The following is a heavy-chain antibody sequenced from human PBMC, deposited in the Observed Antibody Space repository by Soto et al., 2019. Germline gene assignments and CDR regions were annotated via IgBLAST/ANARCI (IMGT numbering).Heavy chain of an antibody. V-gene: IGHV3-74*01. CDR2: INDYGTTI. CDR3: ARGGLEHFDY. J-gene: IGHJ4*02. D-gene: IGHD1-1*01. CDR1: GFNLGSYW. Sequence: EVHLVESGGGLVQPGGSLRLSCAASGFNLGSYWMHWVRQAPGKGLVWVSRINDYGTTINYAESVEGRFTISRDDAKSEVYLQMNNLRAEDTAVYYCARGGLEHFDYWGQGALVTVSS.